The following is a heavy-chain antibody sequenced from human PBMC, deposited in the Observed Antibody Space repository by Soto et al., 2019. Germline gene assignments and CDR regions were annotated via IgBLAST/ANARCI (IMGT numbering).Heavy chain of an antibody. J-gene: IGHJ5*02. D-gene: IGHD3-10*01. V-gene: IGHV3-21*01. CDR1: GFTFSSYS. Sequence: EVQLVESGGGLVKPGGSLRLSCAASGFTFSSYSMNWVRQAPGKGLEWVSSISSSSSYIYYADSVKGRFTISRDNAKNSLYLQMNSLRAEDTAVYYCANDHTLGSSGTFDPWGQGTLVTVSS. CDR3: ANDHTLGSSGTFDP. CDR2: ISSSSSYI.